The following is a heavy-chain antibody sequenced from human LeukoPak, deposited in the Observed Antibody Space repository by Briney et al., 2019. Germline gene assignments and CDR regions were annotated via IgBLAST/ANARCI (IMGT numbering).Heavy chain of an antibody. CDR1: GFTFSSYA. CDR3: AKDGGHLAYYDSSGYRQYFDY. Sequence: GGSLRLSCAASGFTFSSYAMSWVRQAPGKGLEWVSAISGSGGSTYYADSVKGRFTISRDNSKNTLYLQMNSLRAEDTAVYYCAKDGGHLAYYDSSGYRQYFDYWGQGTLVTVSS. J-gene: IGHJ4*02. CDR2: ISGSGGST. V-gene: IGHV3-23*01. D-gene: IGHD3-22*01.